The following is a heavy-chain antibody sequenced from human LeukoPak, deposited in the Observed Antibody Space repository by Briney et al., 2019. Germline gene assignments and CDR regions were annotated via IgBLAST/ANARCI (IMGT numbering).Heavy chain of an antibody. CDR3: ARDEDWSGYYGAFDI. D-gene: IGHD3-3*01. J-gene: IGHJ3*02. CDR1: GFTVSSNY. Sequence: GGSLRLSCAASGFTVSSNYMSWVRQAPGKGLEWVSVIYSGGSTYYADSVKGRFTISRGNAKNSLYLQMNSLRAEDTAVYYCARDEDWSGYYGAFDIWGQGTMVTVSS. V-gene: IGHV3-53*01. CDR2: IYSGGST.